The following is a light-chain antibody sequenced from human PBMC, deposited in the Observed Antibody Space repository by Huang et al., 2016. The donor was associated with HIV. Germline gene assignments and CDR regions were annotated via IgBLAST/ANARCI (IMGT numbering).Light chain of an antibody. V-gene: IGKV3-20*01. CDR2: DTS. CDR3: QHYGSSLLT. J-gene: IGKJ3*01. Sequence: EIVLTQSPGTLSSSPGERATLSCRASQSVSSNHLVWYQQRPGQAPRLLIYDTSTRATGIPDRFSGSGSGTDFTLTISRLEPEDLAVYYCQHYGSSLLTFGPGTKVHIK. CDR1: QSVSSNH.